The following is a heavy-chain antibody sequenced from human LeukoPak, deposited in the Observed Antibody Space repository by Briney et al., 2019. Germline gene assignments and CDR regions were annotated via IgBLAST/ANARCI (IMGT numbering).Heavy chain of an antibody. CDR2: IYRNAKT. J-gene: IGHJ6*03. CDR1: GYSIDSGYY. CDR3: ARAQLELRPYYYYMDV. V-gene: IGHV4-38-2*02. Sequence: SETLSLTCSVSGYSIDSGYYWGWIRQPPGKGLEWIGTIYRNAKTYYNPSLKSRVTISVDTSKNQFSLKLSSVTAADTAVYYCARAQLELRPYYYYMDVWGKGTTVTVSS. D-gene: IGHD1-7*01.